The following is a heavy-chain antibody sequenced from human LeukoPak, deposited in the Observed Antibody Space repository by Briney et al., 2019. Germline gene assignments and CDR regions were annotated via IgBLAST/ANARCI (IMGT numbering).Heavy chain of an antibody. Sequence: SETLSLTCTVSGGSISSYYWSWIRQPPGKGLEWIGYIYYSGSTNYNPSLKSRVTISVDTSKNQFSLKLSSVTAADTAVYYCARVAAAGTSYYYYYMDVWGKGTTVTISS. D-gene: IGHD6-13*01. CDR3: ARVAAAGTSYYYYYMDV. V-gene: IGHV4-59*01. J-gene: IGHJ6*03. CDR2: IYYSGST. CDR1: GGSISSYY.